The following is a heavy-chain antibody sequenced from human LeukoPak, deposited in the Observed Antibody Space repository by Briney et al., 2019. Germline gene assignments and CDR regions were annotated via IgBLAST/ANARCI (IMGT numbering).Heavy chain of an antibody. CDR1: GFTFSSYS. V-gene: IGHV3-48*01. J-gene: IGHJ6*03. Sequence: GGSLRLSCAASGFTFSSYSMNWVRQAPGKGLEWVSYISSSSSTIYYADSVKGRFTISRDNAKNSPYLQMNSLRAEDTAVYYCARDGLSHYYYYYYMDVWGKGTTVTVSS. D-gene: IGHD5-12*01. CDR3: ARDGLSHYYYYYYMDV. CDR2: ISSSSSTI.